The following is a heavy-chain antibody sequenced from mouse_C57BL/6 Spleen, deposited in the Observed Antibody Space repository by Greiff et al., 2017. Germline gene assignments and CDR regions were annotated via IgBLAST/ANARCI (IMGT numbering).Heavy chain of an antibody. J-gene: IGHJ2*01. D-gene: IGHD1-1*01. CDR3: ARSYYYGSSYHYFDY. V-gene: IGHV1-69*01. CDR1: GYTFTSYW. CDR2: IDPSDSYT. Sequence: VQLQQPGAELVMPGASVKLSCKASGYTFTSYWMHWVKQRPGQGLEWIGEIDPSDSYTNYNQKFKGKSILTVDKSSSTAYMQLSSLTSEDSAVYYCARSYYYGSSYHYFDYWGQGTTLTVSS.